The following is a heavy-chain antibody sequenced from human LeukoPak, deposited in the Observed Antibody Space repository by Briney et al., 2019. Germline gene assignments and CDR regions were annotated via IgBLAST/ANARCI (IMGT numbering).Heavy chain of an antibody. CDR2: IYYSGST. D-gene: IGHD3-10*01. CDR1: GGSISSSSYY. CDR3: ARVPWGVRGVGNYYYYMDV. Sequence: SETLSLTCTVSGGSISSSSYYWSWIRQPPGKGLEWIGYIYYSGSTNYNPSLKSRVTISVDTSKNQFSLKLSSVTAADTAVYYCARVPWGVRGVGNYYYYMDVWGKGTTVTISS. J-gene: IGHJ6*03. V-gene: IGHV4-61*01.